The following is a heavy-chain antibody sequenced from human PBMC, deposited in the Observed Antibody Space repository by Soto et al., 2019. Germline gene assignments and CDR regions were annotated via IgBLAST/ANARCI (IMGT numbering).Heavy chain of an antibody. CDR2: IIPMFGIA. V-gene: IGHV1-69*01. D-gene: IGHD6-19*01. CDR1: GGTLNKHA. J-gene: IGHJ3*01. Sequence: QVQLVQSGAEVKKPGSSVKVSCRASGGTLNKHAITWVRRAPGLGLEWLGGIIPMFGIANYPQKFQGRVTITADDSTNRSHMELNRLTSDDTAVYYCARGGTSGWLKGAYDVWGQGTMVTVSS. CDR3: ARGGTSGWLKGAYDV.